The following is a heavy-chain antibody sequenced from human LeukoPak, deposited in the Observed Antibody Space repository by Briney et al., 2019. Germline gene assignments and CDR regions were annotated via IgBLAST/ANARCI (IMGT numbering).Heavy chain of an antibody. CDR2: ISSSSNTI. J-gene: IGHJ4*02. D-gene: IGHD6-19*01. V-gene: IGHV3-48*04. Sequence: PGGSLRLSCAASGCTFSSYSMNWVRQAPGKGLEWVSYISSSSNTIYYADSVKGRFTISRDNAKNSLYLQMNSLRAEDTAVYYCARDLSASSGFDYWGQGTLFTVSS. CDR1: GCTFSSYS. CDR3: ARDLSASSGFDY.